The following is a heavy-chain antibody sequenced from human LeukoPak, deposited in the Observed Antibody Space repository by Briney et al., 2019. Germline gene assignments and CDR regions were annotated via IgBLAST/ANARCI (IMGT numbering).Heavy chain of an antibody. Sequence: SETLSLTCTVSGGSISSSSYYWGWIRQPPEKGLEWIGSIYYSGSTYYNPSLKSRVTMSVDTSKNQFSLKLSSVTAADTAVYYCARAWYGGNPYAFDIWGQGTMVTVSS. CDR2: IYYSGST. CDR1: GGSISSSSYY. CDR3: ARAWYGGNPYAFDI. D-gene: IGHD4-23*01. J-gene: IGHJ3*02. V-gene: IGHV4-39*07.